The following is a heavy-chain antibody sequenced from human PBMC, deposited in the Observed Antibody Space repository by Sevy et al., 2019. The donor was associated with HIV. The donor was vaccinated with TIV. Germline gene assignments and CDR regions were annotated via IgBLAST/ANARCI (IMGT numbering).Heavy chain of an antibody. CDR3: VRATNGVLRWFDY. J-gene: IGHJ4*02. Sequence: GGSLRLSCAASGFTFSSYAMSWVRQAPGKGLDWVAVISSDGTNKYYADSVKGRFTISRDNSKNTLYLQMNSLRPEDSALYYCVRATNGVLRWFDYWGQGTLVTVSS. V-gene: IGHV3-30-3*01. D-gene: IGHD3-3*01. CDR1: GFTFSSYA. CDR2: ISSDGTNK.